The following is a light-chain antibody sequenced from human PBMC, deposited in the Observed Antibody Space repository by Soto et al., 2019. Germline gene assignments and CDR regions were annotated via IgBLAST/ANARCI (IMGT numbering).Light chain of an antibody. CDR3: QQLNTYPLT. CDR1: QGISSY. V-gene: IGKV1-9*01. CDR2: AAS. J-gene: IGKJ4*01. Sequence: DIQLTQSPSFLSASVGDRVTITCRASQGISSYLAWYQQKPGKAPNLLIYAASTLQSGVPSRFSGSESGTEFTLTISSLQPEDFATYYCQQLNTYPLTFGGGTKLDIK.